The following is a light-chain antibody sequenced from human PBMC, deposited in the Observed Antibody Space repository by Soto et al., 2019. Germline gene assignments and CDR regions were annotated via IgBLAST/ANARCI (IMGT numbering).Light chain of an antibody. CDR1: QYISDT. CDR3: QQYNNWPRT. Sequence: EIVLTQSPATLSSFPGDRVTLSCRASQYISDTLAWYQQKPGQAPRLLIYGASTRAPGFPARFSGSGSGTDFTLTISSLQSEDFAVYYCQQYNNWPRTFGQGTKVDIK. CDR2: GAS. J-gene: IGKJ1*01. V-gene: IGKV3-15*01.